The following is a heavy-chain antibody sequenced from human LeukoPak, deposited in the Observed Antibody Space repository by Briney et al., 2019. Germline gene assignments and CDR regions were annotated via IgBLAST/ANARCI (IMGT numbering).Heavy chain of an antibody. J-gene: IGHJ4*02. D-gene: IGHD2-21*02. V-gene: IGHV3-15*01. CDR2: IKSKTDGGTT. CDR1: GFTFSDYY. Sequence: GGSLRLSCAASGFTFSDYYMSWIRQAPGKGLEWVGRIKSKTDGGTTDYAAPVKGRFTISRDDSKNTLYLQMNSLKTEDTAVYYCTTGGDCGGDCLLPFDYWGQGTLVTVSS. CDR3: TTGGDCGGDCLLPFDY.